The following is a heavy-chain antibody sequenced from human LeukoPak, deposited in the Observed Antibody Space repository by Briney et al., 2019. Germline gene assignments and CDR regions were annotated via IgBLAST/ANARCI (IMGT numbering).Heavy chain of an antibody. D-gene: IGHD3-10*01. CDR2: IYYSGST. J-gene: IGHJ5*02. CDR1: GGSISSYY. CDR3: ARDYYGSGSRIGWFDP. Sequence: SETLSLTCTVSGGSISSYYWSWLRQPPGEGREWIGYIYYSGSTNYNPSLKSRVTISVDTSKNQFSLKLSSVTAADTAVYYCARDYYGSGSRIGWFDPWGQGTLVTVSS. V-gene: IGHV4-59*01.